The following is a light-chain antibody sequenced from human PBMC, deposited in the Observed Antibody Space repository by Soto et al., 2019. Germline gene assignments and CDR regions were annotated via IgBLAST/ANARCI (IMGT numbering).Light chain of an antibody. CDR3: QQYNNWPPWT. J-gene: IGKJ1*01. V-gene: IGKV3-15*01. CDR1: QSVSSN. Sequence: EIVMAQSPAPLSVSAGETAALSSRASQSVSSNLAWYQQKPGQAPRLLIYGASTRATGIPARFSGSGSGTEFTLTISSLQSEDFAVYYCQQYNNWPPWTFGQGTKVDI. CDR2: GAS.